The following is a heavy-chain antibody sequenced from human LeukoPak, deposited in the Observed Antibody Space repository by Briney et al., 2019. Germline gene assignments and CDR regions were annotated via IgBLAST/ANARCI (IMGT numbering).Heavy chain of an antibody. CDR1: GYSFTDYY. J-gene: IGHJ5*02. D-gene: IGHD2-21*01. CDR3: ARADRLHGGPYLIGP. CDR2: INPNSGGT. V-gene: IGHV1-2*02. Sequence: ASVKVSCKASGYSFTDYYMHWVRQAPGQGLEWMGWINPNSGGTSSARKFQGRVTMTRNTSIATVYMEVSWLTSDDTAIYYCARADRLHGGPYLIGPWGQGTLVTVSS.